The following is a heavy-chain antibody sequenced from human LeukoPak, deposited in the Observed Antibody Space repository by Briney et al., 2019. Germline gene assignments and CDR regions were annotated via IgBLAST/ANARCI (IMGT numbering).Heavy chain of an antibody. CDR2: IKQDGSEK. Sequence: GGSLRLSCAASGFTFSSYWMSWVRQAPGKGLEWVANIKQDGSEKYYVDSVKGRFTISRDNAKNSLYLQVNGLRADDTAVYYCARAVVPAAIEEAFDVWGQGTMVTVSS. CDR3: ARAVVPAAIEEAFDV. CDR1: GFTFSSYW. V-gene: IGHV3-7*01. D-gene: IGHD2-2*02. J-gene: IGHJ3*01.